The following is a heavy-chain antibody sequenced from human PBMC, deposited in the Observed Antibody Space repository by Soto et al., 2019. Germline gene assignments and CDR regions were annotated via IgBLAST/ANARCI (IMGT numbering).Heavy chain of an antibody. CDR3: ARGLDQPPVGLYFDT. J-gene: IGHJ4*02. Sequence: QVQLVQSGAEVKNPGSSVKVFCKTSGGTFNSYLIDWVRQAPGLGLEWMGGIIPAFGTAKYAQKFQGRVTMTADKSTTTAYMELRTLTSEDTAVYYCARGLDQPPVGLYFDTWGQGTLVTVPS. CDR2: IIPAFGTA. V-gene: IGHV1-69*06. D-gene: IGHD2-2*01. CDR1: GGTFNSYL.